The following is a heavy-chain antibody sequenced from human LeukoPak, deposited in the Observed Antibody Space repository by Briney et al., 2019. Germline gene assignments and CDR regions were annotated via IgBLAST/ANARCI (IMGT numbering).Heavy chain of an antibody. CDR1: GFTVSSNY. V-gene: IGHV3-69-1*01. D-gene: IGHD3-10*01. Sequence: NPGGSLRLSCAASGFTVSSNYMSWVRQAPGKGLEWISHISSDSAVYYADSVKGRFTISRDNAQTSLYLQMNSLRYEDTAVYFCARGTGSGSYPFVYWGQGTLVTVSS. J-gene: IGHJ4*02. CDR2: ISSDSAV. CDR3: ARGTGSGSYPFVY.